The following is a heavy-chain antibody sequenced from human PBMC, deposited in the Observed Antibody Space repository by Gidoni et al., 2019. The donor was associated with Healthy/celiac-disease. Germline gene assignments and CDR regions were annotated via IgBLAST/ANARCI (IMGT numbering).Heavy chain of an antibody. D-gene: IGHD3-3*01. V-gene: IGHV3-15*07. CDR1: GFTFSNAW. Sequence: EVQLVESGGGLVKPGGSLRLSCAASGFTFSNAWLNWFRQAPGKGLEWVGRIKSKTDGGTTDYAAPVKGRFTISRDDSKNTLYLQMNSLKTEDTAVYYCTTASAVYYDFWSGYYGPFDYWGQGTLVTVSS. CDR2: IKSKTDGGTT. J-gene: IGHJ4*02. CDR3: TTASAVYYDFWSGYYGPFDY.